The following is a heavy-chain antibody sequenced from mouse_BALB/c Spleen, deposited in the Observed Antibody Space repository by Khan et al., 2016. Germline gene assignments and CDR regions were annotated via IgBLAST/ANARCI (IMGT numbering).Heavy chain of an antibody. J-gene: IGHJ4*01. V-gene: IGHV1-87*01. CDR1: GYTFTSYW. CDR3: SRAAYYSYYVSDYYAMDY. D-gene: IGHD2-12*01. Sequence: QVQLKESGAELARPGASVKLSCKASGYTFTSYWMQWVKQRPGQGLEWIGTIYPGDGDTRYTQKFKGKATLTADKSSSKAYIQLSSLESEDSEVYYCSRAAYYSYYVSDYYAMDYWGQLTSVTVSS. CDR2: IYPGDGDT.